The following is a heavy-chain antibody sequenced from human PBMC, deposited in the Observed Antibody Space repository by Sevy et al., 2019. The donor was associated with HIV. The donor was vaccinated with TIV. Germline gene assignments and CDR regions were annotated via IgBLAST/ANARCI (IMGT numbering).Heavy chain of an antibody. CDR3: ARDDGNYYFHY. Sequence: GGSLRLSCAASGFTFSKYWMGWVRQAPGKGREWVANIRQDAGKKYYVDSVKGRFTISRGNAKNSLYLQMNSLRAEDTAVYFCARDDGNYYFHYWGQGTLVTVSS. CDR1: GFTFSKYW. J-gene: IGHJ4*02. V-gene: IGHV3-7*01. D-gene: IGHD1-7*01. CDR2: IRQDAGKK.